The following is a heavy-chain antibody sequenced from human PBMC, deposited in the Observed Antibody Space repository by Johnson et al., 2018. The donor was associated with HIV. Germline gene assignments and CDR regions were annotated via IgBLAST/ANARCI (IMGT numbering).Heavy chain of an antibody. CDR2: IRGSGGTT. Sequence: VQLVESGGGLVQRGGSLRLSCVASGVTVSNNYMIWVRQAPGKGLEWVSAIRGSGGTTYYADSVKGRFTISSDNSKNTLYLQMNSRRAEDTAVYYCARDRGLRGVAEAGNAFDIWGQGTLVTVSS. D-gene: IGHD6-13*01. V-gene: IGHV3-66*02. CDR1: GVTVSNNY. CDR3: ARDRGLRGVAEAGNAFDI. J-gene: IGHJ3*02.